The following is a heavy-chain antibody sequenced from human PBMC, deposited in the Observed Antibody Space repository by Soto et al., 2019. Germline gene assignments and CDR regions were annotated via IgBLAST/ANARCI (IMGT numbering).Heavy chain of an antibody. CDR3: AREFFYAY. CDR1: GFTFSSYG. D-gene: IGHD2-2*01. J-gene: IGHJ4*02. V-gene: IGHV3-30*03. CDR2: ISYDGSNK. Sequence: LRLSCAASGFTFSSYGMHWVRQAPGKGLEWVAVISYDGSNKYYADSVKGRFTTSRDNAKNSLYLQMNSLRDDDTAVYYCAREFFYAYWGQGTLVTVSS.